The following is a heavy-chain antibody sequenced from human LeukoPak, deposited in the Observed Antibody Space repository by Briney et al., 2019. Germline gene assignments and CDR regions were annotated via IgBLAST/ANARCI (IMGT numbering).Heavy chain of an antibody. CDR1: GFTVSSNY. Sequence: PGGSLRLSCAASGFTVSSNYMGWVRQAPGKGLEWVSLISSVGSTYYADSVKGRFTISRDNSKNTLYLQMNSLRAEDTAVYYCARDQYTSNWYVHHWGQGTLVTVS. D-gene: IGHD4-11*01. V-gene: IGHV3-53*01. CDR2: ISSVGST. J-gene: IGHJ1*01. CDR3: ARDQYTSNWYVHH.